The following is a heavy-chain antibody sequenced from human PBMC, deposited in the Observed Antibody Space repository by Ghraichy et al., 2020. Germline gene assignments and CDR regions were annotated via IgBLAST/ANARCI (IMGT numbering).Heavy chain of an antibody. CDR2: IYYSGST. J-gene: IGHJ4*02. V-gene: IGHV4-39*01. Sequence: GSLSLTCTVSGGSISSSSYYWGWIRQPPGKGLEWIGSIYYSGSTYYNPSLKSRVTISVDTSKNQFSLKLSSVTAADTAVYYCAGGQGAVDYWGQGTLVTVSS. D-gene: IGHD3-16*01. CDR1: GGSISSSSYY. CDR3: AGGQGAVDY.